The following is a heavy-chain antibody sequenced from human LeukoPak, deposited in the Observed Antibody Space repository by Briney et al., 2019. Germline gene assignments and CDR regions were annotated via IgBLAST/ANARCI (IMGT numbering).Heavy chain of an antibody. D-gene: IGHD3-22*01. CDR3: ARPRNYYDSSVAFDI. J-gene: IGHJ3*02. CDR1: GGSISRYY. Sequence: SETLSLTCTISGGSISRYYWSWIRQPPGKGLVWIGYIYYSGSTNYNPSLKSRVTISVDTSKNQFSLKLSSVTAADTAVYYCARPRNYYDSSVAFDIWGQGTMVTVSS. CDR2: IYYSGST. V-gene: IGHV4-59*08.